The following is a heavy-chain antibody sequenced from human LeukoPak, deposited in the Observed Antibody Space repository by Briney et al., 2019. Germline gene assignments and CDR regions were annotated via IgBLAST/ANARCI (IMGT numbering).Heavy chain of an antibody. CDR1: GFTFTSSA. Sequence: SVKVSCKASGFTFTSSAIQSVRQARGQRLEFIGWIVVGGGNTNYAQKFQERVTITRDLSTSTAYMELSSLRSEDTAVYYCAADEAQYSRSYSFDYWGQGTLVTVSS. D-gene: IGHD1-26*01. J-gene: IGHJ4*02. CDR2: IVVGGGNT. V-gene: IGHV1-58*02. CDR3: AADEAQYSRSYSFDY.